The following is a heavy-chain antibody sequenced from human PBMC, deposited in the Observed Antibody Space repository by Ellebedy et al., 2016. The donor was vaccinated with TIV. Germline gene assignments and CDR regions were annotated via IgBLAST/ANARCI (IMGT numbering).Heavy chain of an antibody. J-gene: IGHJ4*02. CDR1: GFTFSNHL. Sequence: GESLKISXAASGFTFSNHLMSWVRQAPGKGLEWVANIKQDGSDKYYVDSVKGRFTISRDNAKNSLYLQMNSLRAEDTAMYYCARNGGAFDYWGQGTLVTISS. CDR3: ARNGGAFDY. V-gene: IGHV3-7*01. D-gene: IGHD2-8*01. CDR2: IKQDGSDK.